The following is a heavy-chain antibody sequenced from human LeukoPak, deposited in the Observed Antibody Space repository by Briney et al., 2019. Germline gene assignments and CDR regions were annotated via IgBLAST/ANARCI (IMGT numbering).Heavy chain of an antibody. J-gene: IGHJ4*02. CDR2: IIPIFGTA. Sequence: SVKVSCKASGGTFSSYAISWVRQAPGQGLEWMGGIIPIFGTANYAQKFQGRVTITADESTSTAYMELSSLRSEDTAVYYCAREEAVAGYPYFDYWGQGTLVTVSS. D-gene: IGHD6-19*01. CDR3: AREEAVAGYPYFDY. CDR1: GGTFSSYA. V-gene: IGHV1-69*13.